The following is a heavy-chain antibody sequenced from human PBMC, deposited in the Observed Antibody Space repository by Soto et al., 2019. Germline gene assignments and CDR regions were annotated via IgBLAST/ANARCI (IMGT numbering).Heavy chain of an antibody. D-gene: IGHD6-13*01. CDR2: IHPSGIT. CDR3: AREGVSSSRSNYYAMDV. J-gene: IGHJ6*02. CDR1: DGSFSDYY. Sequence: SETLSLTCAVYDGSFSDYYWSWIRQPPGKGLEWIGEIHPSGITNYNPSLKSRGTISIDTSKNQFSLKLSSVTAADTAVYYCAREGVSSSRSNYYAMDVWGQGTTLTVS. V-gene: IGHV4-34*01.